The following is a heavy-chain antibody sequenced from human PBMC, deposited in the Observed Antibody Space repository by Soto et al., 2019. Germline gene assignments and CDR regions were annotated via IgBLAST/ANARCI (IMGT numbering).Heavy chain of an antibody. Sequence: GGSLRLSCAASGFTVSSNYMSWVRQAPGKGLEWVSVIYSSDSTYYAESVKGRFTISRDNSKNTLYLQMNSLRAEDTAVYYCARPRRGDFDIWGQGTMVTVSS. CDR3: ARPRRGDFDI. J-gene: IGHJ3*02. CDR1: GFTVSSNY. D-gene: IGHD2-21*01. V-gene: IGHV3-53*01. CDR2: IYSSDST.